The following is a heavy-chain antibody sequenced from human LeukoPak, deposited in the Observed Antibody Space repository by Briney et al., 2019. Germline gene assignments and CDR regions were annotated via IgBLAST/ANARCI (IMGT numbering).Heavy chain of an antibody. J-gene: IGHJ4*02. CDR3: VRDGSRLTIFGVLNRYFDY. CDR2: ISSSSSYI. V-gene: IGHV3-21*01. CDR1: GFTFSSYS. D-gene: IGHD3-3*01. Sequence: GGSLRLSCAASGFTFSSYSMNWVRQAPGKGLEWVSSISSSSSYIYYADSVKGRFTISRDNAKNSLYLQMNSLRVDDTAVYYCVRDGSRLTIFGVLNRYFDYWGQGTLVTVSS.